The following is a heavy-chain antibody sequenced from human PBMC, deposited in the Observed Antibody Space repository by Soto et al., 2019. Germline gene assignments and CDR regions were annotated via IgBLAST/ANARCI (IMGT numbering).Heavy chain of an antibody. CDR1: GFTFSSYA. Sequence: EVQLLESGGGLVQPGGSLRLSCAASGFTFSSYAMNWVRQGPGKGLEWVSAISGGGGRTYYADSVKGRFTISRDNSKNTLSLQMNSLRAEDTAVYYCAKSTFGVTAVNPLEDYWGQGTLVTVSS. J-gene: IGHJ4*02. CDR2: ISGGGGRT. V-gene: IGHV3-23*01. D-gene: IGHD2-21*02. CDR3: AKSTFGVTAVNPLEDY.